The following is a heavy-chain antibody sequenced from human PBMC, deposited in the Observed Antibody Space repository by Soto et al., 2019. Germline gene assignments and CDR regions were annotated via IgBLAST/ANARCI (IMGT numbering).Heavy chain of an antibody. D-gene: IGHD4-17*01. Sequence: QVQLQESGPGLVKPSETLSLTCTVSGGSISSYYWSWIRQPPGKGLEWIGYIYYSGSTNYNPSLKSRVTIAVDTSNIQFSLKLSSVAAADTAVYYCAIRYGGTLDYWGQRTLVTVSS. V-gene: IGHV4-59*08. CDR1: GGSISSYY. CDR2: IYYSGST. J-gene: IGHJ4*02. CDR3: AIRYGGTLDY.